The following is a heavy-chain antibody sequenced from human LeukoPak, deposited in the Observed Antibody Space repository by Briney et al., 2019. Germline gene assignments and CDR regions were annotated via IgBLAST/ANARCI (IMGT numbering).Heavy chain of an antibody. Sequence: PSETLSLTCAVYGGSFSGYYWSWIRQPPGKGLEWIGCIYYSGSTNYNPSLKSRVTISVDTSKNQFSLKLSSVTAADTAVYYCAREPYYYGSGSRAFDIWGQGTMVTVSS. CDR2: IYYSGST. D-gene: IGHD3-10*01. V-gene: IGHV4-59*01. J-gene: IGHJ3*02. CDR1: GGSFSGYY. CDR3: AREPYYYGSGSRAFDI.